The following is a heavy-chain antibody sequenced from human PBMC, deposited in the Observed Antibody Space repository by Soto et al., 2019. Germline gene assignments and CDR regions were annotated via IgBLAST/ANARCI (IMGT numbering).Heavy chain of an antibody. CDR1: GFPFSTYG. Sequence: VGPLRLSCAAAGFPFSTYGMNWVRQAPGKGLEWVAGIKNSGGSTDYADSVRGRFTISRDNSKNTLYLQMNSLRAEVTAVYYCAKPGYSSDCYRNFDYWGQGTPVTVSS. CDR2: IKNSGGST. D-gene: IGHD6-25*01. J-gene: IGHJ4*02. V-gene: IGHV3-23*01. CDR3: AKPGYSSDCYRNFDY.